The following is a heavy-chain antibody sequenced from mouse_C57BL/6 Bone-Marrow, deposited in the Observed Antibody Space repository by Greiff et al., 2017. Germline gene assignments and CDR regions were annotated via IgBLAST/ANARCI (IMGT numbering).Heavy chain of an antibody. CDR1: GYAFSSSW. V-gene: IGHV1-82*01. D-gene: IGHD3-2*02. CDR3: ARRDSSGYRVYFDY. Sequence: VKLMESGPELVKPGASVKISCKASGYAFSSSWMNWVKQRPGKGLEWIGRIYPGDGDTNYNGKFKGKATLTADKSSSTAYMQLSSLTSEDSAVYFCARRDSSGYRVYFDYWGQGTTLTVSS. CDR2: IYPGDGDT. J-gene: IGHJ2*01.